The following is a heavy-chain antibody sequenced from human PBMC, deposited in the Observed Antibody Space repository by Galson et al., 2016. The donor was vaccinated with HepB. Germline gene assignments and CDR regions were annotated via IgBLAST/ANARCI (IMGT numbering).Heavy chain of an antibody. D-gene: IGHD1-26*01. CDR2: ISAHNGNT. CDR1: GYSFTSRG. Sequence: SVKVSCKASGYSFTSRGVSWVRQAPGQGLEWMGWISAHNGNTDYAQKFQGRATMTTDIPTSTIYLEMRSLKSDDTAVYYCVRGFGRGDAFDFWGQGTMITVSS. J-gene: IGHJ3*01. V-gene: IGHV1-18*01. CDR3: VRGFGRGDAFDF.